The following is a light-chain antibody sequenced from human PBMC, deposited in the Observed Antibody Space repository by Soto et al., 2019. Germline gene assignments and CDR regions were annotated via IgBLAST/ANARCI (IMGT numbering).Light chain of an antibody. J-gene: IGKJ5*01. CDR3: QQHNQWPIT. CDR2: YIS. CDR1: QSAGTF. V-gene: IGKV3D-15*01. Sequence: EIVMTQSPATLSVSPRETASLSRSASQSAGTFFAWYQQKPGQAPTLLIYYISTRATGIPARFSGSGSGTEFTLTINSLQSEDSAVYYCQQHNQWPITFGQGTRLEI.